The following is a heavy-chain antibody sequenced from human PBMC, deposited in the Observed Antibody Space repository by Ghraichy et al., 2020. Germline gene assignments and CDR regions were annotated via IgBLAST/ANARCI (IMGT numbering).Heavy chain of an antibody. Sequence: GGSLRLSCAASRFTFSNAWMSWVRQPPGKGLEWVGRIKNKVDGETTDYAAVVEGRFTISRDDSKNTLYLQMNSLKTEDTAVYYCAEAVQAAVAGSGYWGQGTLLIVSS. CDR1: RFTFSNAW. D-gene: IGHD6-19*01. CDR2: IKNKVDGETT. V-gene: IGHV3-15*05. CDR3: AEAVQAAVAGSGY. J-gene: IGHJ4*02.